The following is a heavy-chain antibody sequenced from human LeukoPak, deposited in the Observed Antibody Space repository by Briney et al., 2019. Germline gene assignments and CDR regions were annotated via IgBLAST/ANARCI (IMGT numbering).Heavy chain of an antibody. V-gene: IGHV3-30*02. CDR1: GFTFSSYG. J-gene: IGHJ3*02. D-gene: IGHD3-22*01. CDR3: AKDLTMIVVLDAFDI. CDR2: IRYDGSNK. Sequence: PGGSLRLSCAASGFTFSSYGMHWVRQAPGKGLEWVAFIRYDGSNKYYADSVRGRFTISRDSSKNTLYLQMNSLRAEDTAVYYCAKDLTMIVVLDAFDIWGQGTMVTVSS.